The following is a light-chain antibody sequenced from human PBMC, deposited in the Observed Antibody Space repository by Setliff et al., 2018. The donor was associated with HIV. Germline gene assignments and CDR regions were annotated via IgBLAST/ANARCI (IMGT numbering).Light chain of an antibody. Sequence: ELTQPPSVSVAPGKTARITCGGNNIGSKSVHWHQQRPGQAPVLVIYYDSDRPSGIPERFSGSNSGNTATLTISRVEAGDEADYYCQVWDSSSDHYVFGTGTKVTVL. V-gene: IGLV3-21*04. CDR1: NIGSKS. J-gene: IGLJ1*01. CDR2: YDS. CDR3: QVWDSSSDHYV.